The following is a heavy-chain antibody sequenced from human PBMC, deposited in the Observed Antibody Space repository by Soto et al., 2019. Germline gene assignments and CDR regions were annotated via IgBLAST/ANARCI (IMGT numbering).Heavy chain of an antibody. CDR2: FYYSGST. CDR3: AREGRMGTFDY. D-gene: IGHD1-1*01. Sequence: SATLSLTCTVSGGSVSGGSSFWSWVRQPPGKGLEWIGYFYYSGSTKYNPSLKSRVTILEDTSKNQFSLKLNSVTAADTAVYYCAREGRMGTFDYWGQGALVTVS. CDR1: GGSVSGGSSF. V-gene: IGHV4-61*01. J-gene: IGHJ4*02.